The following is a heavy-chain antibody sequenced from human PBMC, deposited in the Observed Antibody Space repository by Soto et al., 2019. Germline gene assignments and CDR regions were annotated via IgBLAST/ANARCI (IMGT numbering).Heavy chain of an antibody. CDR3: TRLISAAHDY. Sequence: EVLLVESGGGMVQPGGSLKLSCAASGFVFKDSSIHWVRQASGKGLELVGRIRDRAYSYATAYAESVKGRFTISRDDSNNTAYLQMSGLHTEDTAIYYCTRLISAAHDYWRQGTLVTVAS. CDR1: GFVFKDSS. D-gene: IGHD3-10*01. CDR2: IRDRAYSYAT. J-gene: IGHJ4*02. V-gene: IGHV3-73*01.